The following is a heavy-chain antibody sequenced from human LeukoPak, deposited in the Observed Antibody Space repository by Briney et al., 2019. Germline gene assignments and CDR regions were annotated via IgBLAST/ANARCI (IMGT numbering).Heavy chain of an antibody. D-gene: IGHD2-15*01. V-gene: IGHV4-59*01. CDR1: GGSISSYY. CDR2: IYYSGST. J-gene: IGHJ5*02. Sequence: SETLSLTCTVSGGSISSYYWSWIRQPPGKGLEWIGYIYYSGSTNYNPSLKSRVTISVDTSKNQFSLKLSSVTAADTAVYYCARAVPVVVAATQRWFDPWGQGTLVTVSS. CDR3: ARAVPVVVAATQRWFDP.